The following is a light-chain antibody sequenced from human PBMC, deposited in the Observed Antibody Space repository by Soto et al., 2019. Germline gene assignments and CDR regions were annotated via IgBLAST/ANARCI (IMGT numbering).Light chain of an antibody. CDR1: SSDIGPYNY. Sequence: QSALTQPASVSGSPGQSITISCTGTSSDIGPYNYVSWYQHHPGTAPKLLIYGVTQRPSGISYRFSGSKSGNTASLTISGLQAEDEAVYFCSSYTTTSTLVFGGGTKLTV. V-gene: IGLV2-14*01. CDR2: GVT. J-gene: IGLJ3*02. CDR3: SSYTTTSTLV.